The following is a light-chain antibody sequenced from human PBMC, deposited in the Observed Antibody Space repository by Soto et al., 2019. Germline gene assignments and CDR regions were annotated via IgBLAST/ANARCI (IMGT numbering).Light chain of an antibody. V-gene: IGLV1-40*01. CDR1: SSNIGAGYD. CDR3: QSYDSSLSALV. CDR2: NNN. J-gene: IGLJ2*01. Sequence: QSVLTQPPSVSGAPGQRVTISCTGSSSNIGAGYDVHWYQQLPGIAPKLLIYNNNNRPSGVPDRFSGSKSGTSASLAITGLQAEDEADYFCQSYDSSLSALVFGGGTKLTVL.